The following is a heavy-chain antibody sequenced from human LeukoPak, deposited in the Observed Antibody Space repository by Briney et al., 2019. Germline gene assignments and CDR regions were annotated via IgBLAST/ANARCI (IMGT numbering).Heavy chain of an antibody. V-gene: IGHV3-33*01. CDR1: GFTFRTYG. CDR3: ARDYSNYFDY. CDR2: IWFDGSNK. Sequence: GGSLRLSCAASGFTFRTYGMHWVRQAPGKGLEWVAVIWFDGSNKYYGDSVKGRFTISRDNSKNTLYLQMNSLRAEDTALYYCARDYSNYFDYWGQGTLVTVSS. D-gene: IGHD4-11*01. J-gene: IGHJ4*02.